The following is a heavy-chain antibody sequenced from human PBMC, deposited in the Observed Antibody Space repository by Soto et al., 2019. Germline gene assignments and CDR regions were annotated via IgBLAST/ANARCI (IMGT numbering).Heavy chain of an antibody. V-gene: IGHV3-30-3*01. Sequence: PGGSLRLSCAASGFTFSSYAMHWVRQAPGKGLEWVAVISYDGSNKYYADSVKGRFTISRDNSKNTLYLQMNSLRAEDTAVYYCARAYYSNYDILTGYTSRYYFDYWGQGTLVTAPQ. CDR1: GFTFSSYA. CDR3: ARAYYSNYDILTGYTSRYYFDY. D-gene: IGHD3-9*01. J-gene: IGHJ4*02. CDR2: ISYDGSNK.